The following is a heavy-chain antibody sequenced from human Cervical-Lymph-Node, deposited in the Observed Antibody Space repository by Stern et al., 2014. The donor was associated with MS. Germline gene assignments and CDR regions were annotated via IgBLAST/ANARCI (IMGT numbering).Heavy chain of an antibody. CDR2: RTNVGST. V-gene: IGHV3-53*01. Sequence: EVQLVESGGGVLQPGGSLRLSCTASGFTVSRDYMTWVRQAPGQGLEWVSLRTNVGSTFYTDSVKGRFTISRDDSKNTVYLHMTSLRAEDTAMYYCARDTSSPERSDWWGQGTLVTVSS. CDR1: GFTVSRDY. CDR3: ARDTSSPERSDW. J-gene: IGHJ4*02. D-gene: IGHD1-1*01.